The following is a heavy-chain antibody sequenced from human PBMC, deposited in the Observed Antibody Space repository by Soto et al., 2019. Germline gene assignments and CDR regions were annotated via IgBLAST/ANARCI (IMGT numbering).Heavy chain of an antibody. CDR3: AKEDTSSGSLDY. CDR2: ISSGSSYI. V-gene: IGHV3-21*04. CDR1: GFTFSSYT. J-gene: IGHJ4*02. D-gene: IGHD6-19*01. Sequence: PGGSLRLSCAASGFTFSSYTMNWVRQAPGKGLEWVSSISSGSSYIYYADSMKDRFTISRDNAKNSLYLQMNSLRAEDTASYYCAKEDTSSGSLDYWGQGALVTVSS.